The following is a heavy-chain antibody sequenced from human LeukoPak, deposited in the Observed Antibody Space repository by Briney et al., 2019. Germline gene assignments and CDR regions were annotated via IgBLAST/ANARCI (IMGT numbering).Heavy chain of an antibody. D-gene: IGHD5-18*01. V-gene: IGHV1-2*02. CDR1: GYTFTGYY. CDR2: VNPNSGGT. J-gene: IGHJ2*01. Sequence: ASVKVSCKASGYTFTGYYIQWVRQAPGQGLEWMGWVNPNSGGTKYAQKFQGRVTMTTDTSTSTAYMELRSLRSDDTAVYYCARVDTAMVRWYFDLWGRGTLVTVSS. CDR3: ARVDTAMVRWYFDL.